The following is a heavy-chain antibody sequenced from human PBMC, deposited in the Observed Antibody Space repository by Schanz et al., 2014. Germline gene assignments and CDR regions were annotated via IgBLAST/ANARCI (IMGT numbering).Heavy chain of an antibody. D-gene: IGHD6-6*01. Sequence: DVQLVDSGGGLVQPGGSLRLSCAASGFIFGSYALNWVRQAPGKGLEWVSAISGSGGSTYYGDSVKGRCTISRDNSKNTLYLHMNSLRAEDTAVYYCAKAGAAHSPYFFYYGMDVWGQGTTVTVSS. V-gene: IGHV3-23*04. CDR2: ISGSGGST. CDR3: AKAGAAHSPYFFYYGMDV. J-gene: IGHJ6*02. CDR1: GFIFGSYA.